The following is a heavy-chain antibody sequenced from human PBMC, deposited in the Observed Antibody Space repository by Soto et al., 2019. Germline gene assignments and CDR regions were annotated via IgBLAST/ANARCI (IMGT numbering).Heavy chain of an antibody. CDR1: GFTFSDYY. Sequence: GGSLRLSCAASGFTFSDYYMSWIRQAPGKGLEWVSYITSSGSSIYYADSVKGRFTISRDDAKNSLYLQMNSLRAEDTAVYYCARDKGQLVPADGYWGQGTLVTVSS. CDR3: ARDKGQLVPADGY. CDR2: ITSSGSSI. V-gene: IGHV3-11*01. D-gene: IGHD6-6*01. J-gene: IGHJ4*02.